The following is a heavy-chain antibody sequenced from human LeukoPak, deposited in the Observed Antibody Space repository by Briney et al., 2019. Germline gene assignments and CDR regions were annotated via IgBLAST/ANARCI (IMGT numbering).Heavy chain of an antibody. Sequence: ASVKVSCKASGYTFTGYYMHWVRQAPGQGLEWMGWINPNSGGTNYAQKFQGRVTMTRDTSISTAYMELSRLRSDDTAVYYCARNMVRGPIPPEGYWGQGTLVTVSS. D-gene: IGHD3-10*01. CDR2: INPNSGGT. CDR3: ARNMVRGPIPPEGY. J-gene: IGHJ4*02. CDR1: GYTFTGYY. V-gene: IGHV1-2*02.